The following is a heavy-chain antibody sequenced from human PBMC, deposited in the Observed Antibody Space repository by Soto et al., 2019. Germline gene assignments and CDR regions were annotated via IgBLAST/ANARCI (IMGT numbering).Heavy chain of an antibody. J-gene: IGHJ6*02. V-gene: IGHV5-51*01. Sequence: PGESLKISCKGSGYSFTNYWIGWVRQMPGKGLEWMGIIYPGDSDTRYSPSFQGQVTISADKFISTAYLQWSSLKASDTAMYYCARAMVRGKNYYGVDVWGQGTTVTVSS. CDR2: IYPGDSDT. CDR3: ARAMVRGKNYYGVDV. D-gene: IGHD3-10*01. CDR1: GYSFTNYW.